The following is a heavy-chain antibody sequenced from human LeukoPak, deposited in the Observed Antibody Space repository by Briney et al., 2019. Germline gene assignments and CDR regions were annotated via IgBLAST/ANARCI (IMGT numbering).Heavy chain of an antibody. CDR3: ARHYGGTYYYDSRGYFDY. D-gene: IGHD3-22*01. Sequence: NPSETLSLTCTVSGGSISSYYWSWIRQPPGKGLEWIGYIYCSGSTNYNPSLKSRVTISVDTSKNQFSLKLSSVTAADTAVYYCARHYGGTYYYDSRGYFDYWGQGTLVTVSS. J-gene: IGHJ4*02. CDR1: GGSISSYY. V-gene: IGHV4-59*08. CDR2: IYCSGST.